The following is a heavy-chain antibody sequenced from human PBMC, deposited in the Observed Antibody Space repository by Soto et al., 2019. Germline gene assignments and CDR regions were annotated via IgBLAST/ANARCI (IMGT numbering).Heavy chain of an antibody. D-gene: IGHD5-12*01. CDR2: IGGSGVST. CDR1: GLTFSSYA. CDR3: AKILRGITWYLDY. V-gene: IGHV3-23*01. Sequence: GGSLRLSCAASGLTFSSYAMSWVRQPPGKGLEWVSSIGGSGVSTYYADSVQGRFTISRDNSKNTLYLQLNSLRAEDTALYYCAKILRGITWYLDYWGQGALVTVTS. J-gene: IGHJ4*02.